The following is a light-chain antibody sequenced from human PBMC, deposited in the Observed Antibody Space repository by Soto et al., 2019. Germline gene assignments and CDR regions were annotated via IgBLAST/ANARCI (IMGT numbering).Light chain of an antibody. CDR2: GAS. CDR1: QSISSSY. V-gene: IGKV3-20*01. J-gene: IGKJ1*01. Sequence: EIVLTQSPGTLSLSPGERATLSCRASQSISSSYFAWYQLKPGQAPRLLIYGASSRATGIPDRFSGSGSGTDFTLTISRLEPEDFAVYYCQQYGNSPKTFGQGTKVEIK. CDR3: QQYGNSPKT.